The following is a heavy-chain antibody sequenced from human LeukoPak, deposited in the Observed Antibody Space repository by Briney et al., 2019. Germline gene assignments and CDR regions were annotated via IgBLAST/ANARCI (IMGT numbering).Heavy chain of an antibody. CDR1: GGSISSYY. V-gene: IGHV4-59*12. CDR3: ARGPGITKVRGVIVSWFDP. D-gene: IGHD3-10*01. J-gene: IGHJ5*02. CDR2: IYYSGST. Sequence: SETLSLTCTVSGGSISSYYWSWIRQPPGKGLEWIGYIYYSGSTNYNPSLKSRVTISVDTSKNQFSLKLSSVTAADTAVYYCARGPGITKVRGVIVSWFDPWGQGTLVTVSS.